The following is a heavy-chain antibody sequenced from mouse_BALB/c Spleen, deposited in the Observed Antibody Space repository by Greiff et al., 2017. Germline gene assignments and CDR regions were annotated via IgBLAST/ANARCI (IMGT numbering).Heavy chain of an antibody. CDR2: IYPGNSDT. CDR3: TRGGYGGYAMDY. CDR1: GYTFTSYW. Sequence: VHVKQSGTVLARPGASVKMSCKASGYTFTSYWMHWVKQRPGQGLEWIGAIYPGNSDTSYNQKFKGKAKLTAVTSTSTAYMELSSLTNEDSAVYDGTRGGYGGYAMDYWGQGTSVTVSS. V-gene: IGHV1-5*01. D-gene: IGHD1-1*02. J-gene: IGHJ4*01.